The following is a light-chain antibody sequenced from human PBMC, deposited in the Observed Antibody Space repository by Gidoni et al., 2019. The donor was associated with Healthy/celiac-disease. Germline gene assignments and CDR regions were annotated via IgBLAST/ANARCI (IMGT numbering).Light chain of an antibody. V-gene: IGKV3-11*01. CDR3: QQRSNWPPYT. J-gene: IGKJ2*01. Sequence: PGERATLSCRASQSVSSYLAWYQQKPGQAPRLLIYDASNRATGIPARFSGSGSGTDFTLTISSLEPEDFAVYYCQQRSNWPPYTFGQGTKLEIK. CDR2: DAS. CDR1: QSVSSY.